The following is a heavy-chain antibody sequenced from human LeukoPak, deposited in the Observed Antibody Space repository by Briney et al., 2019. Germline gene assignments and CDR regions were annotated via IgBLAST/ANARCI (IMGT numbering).Heavy chain of an antibody. Sequence: ASVKVSCKASGYTFTGYYMHWVRQAPGQGLEWMGWINPNSGGTNYAQRFQGRVTMTRDTSISTAYMELSRLRSDDTAVYYCARDERYSYGSDYWGQGTLVTVSS. CDR2: INPNSGGT. D-gene: IGHD5-18*01. V-gene: IGHV1-2*02. CDR3: ARDERYSYGSDY. CDR1: GYTFTGYY. J-gene: IGHJ4*02.